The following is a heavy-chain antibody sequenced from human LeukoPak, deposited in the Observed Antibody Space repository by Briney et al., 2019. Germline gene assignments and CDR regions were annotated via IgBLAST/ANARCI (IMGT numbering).Heavy chain of an antibody. CDR2: IYYSGGT. CDR3: ARQGDYGDYFDY. V-gene: IGHV4-59*08. Sequence: PSETLSLTCTVSGGSISSYYWSWIRQPPGKGLEWIGYIYYSGGTNYNPSLKSRVTISVDTSKNQFSLKLSSVTAADTAVYYCARQGDYGDYFDYWGQGTLVTVSS. CDR1: GGSISSYY. D-gene: IGHD4-17*01. J-gene: IGHJ4*02.